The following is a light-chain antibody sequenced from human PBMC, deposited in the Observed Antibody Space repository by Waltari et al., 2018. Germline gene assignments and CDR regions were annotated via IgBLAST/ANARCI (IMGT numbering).Light chain of an antibody. V-gene: IGLV2-23*01. CDR1: RSDIGAYNF. CDR2: EAT. J-gene: IGLJ2*01. Sequence: QSVLTQPASVSGSPGQSITISCTGTRSDIGAYNFVSWFQHLPGQAPRLLISEATKRPSGVSYRFSGSKSGNTASLSISDLQAEDEADYYCCSYVGGSRVLFGGGTKLTV. CDR3: CSYVGGSRVL.